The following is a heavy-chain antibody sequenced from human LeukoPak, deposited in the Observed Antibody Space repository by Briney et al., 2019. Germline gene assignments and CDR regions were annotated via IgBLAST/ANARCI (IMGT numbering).Heavy chain of an antibody. Sequence: SETLSLTCTVSGGSISSYYWSWVRQPPGKGLEWIGYIYYSGSTNYNPSLKSRVTISVDTSKNQFSLKLSSVTAADTAVYYCARGRDYYGSGSYYNAFDYWGQGTLVTVSS. CDR2: IYYSGST. J-gene: IGHJ4*02. CDR1: GGSISSYY. CDR3: ARGRDYYGSGSYYNAFDY. D-gene: IGHD3-10*01. V-gene: IGHV4-59*01.